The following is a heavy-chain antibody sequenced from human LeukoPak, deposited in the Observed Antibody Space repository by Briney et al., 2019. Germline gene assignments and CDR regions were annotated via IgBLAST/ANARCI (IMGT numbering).Heavy chain of an antibody. CDR1: GGSISSGSYY. CDR2: IYTSGST. J-gene: IGHJ4*02. V-gene: IGHV4-61*02. CDR3: ARGKVSGLRYFDWTRYYFDY. Sequence: SETLSLTCTVSGGSISSGSYYWSWIRQPAGTGLEWIGRIYTSGSTNYNPSLKSRVTISVDTSKNQFSLKLSSVTAADTAVYYCARGKVSGLRYFDWTRYYFDYWGQGTLVTVSS. D-gene: IGHD3-9*01.